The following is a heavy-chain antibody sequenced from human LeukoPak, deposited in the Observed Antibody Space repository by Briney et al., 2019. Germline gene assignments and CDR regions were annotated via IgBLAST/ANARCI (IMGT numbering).Heavy chain of an antibody. V-gene: IGHV4-39*01. J-gene: IGHJ4*02. CDR1: GGSISSSSYY. CDR3: ASTTVPTGYYFDY. CDR2: IYYSGST. Sequence: SETLSLTCTVSGGSISSSSYYWGWIRQPPGKGLEWIGSIYYSGSTYYNPSLKSRVTISVDTSKNQFSLKLSSATAADTAVYYCASTTVPTGYYFDYWGQGTLVTVSS. D-gene: IGHD4-17*01.